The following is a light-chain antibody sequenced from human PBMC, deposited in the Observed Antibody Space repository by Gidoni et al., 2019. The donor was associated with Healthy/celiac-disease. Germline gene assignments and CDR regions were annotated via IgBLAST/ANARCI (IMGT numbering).Light chain of an antibody. CDR3: SSYTSSSTLVV. CDR1: SSDVGGYNY. J-gene: IGLJ2*01. Sequence: QSDLPQPASVSGYPGQAIPISCTGTSSDVGGYNYVSWYQHHPGNAPKLMIYDVSKRPSGVSNLFSGSKSGNTASLTISGLQAEDDADYYCSSYTSSSTLVVFGGGTKLTVL. CDR2: DVS. V-gene: IGLV2-14*03.